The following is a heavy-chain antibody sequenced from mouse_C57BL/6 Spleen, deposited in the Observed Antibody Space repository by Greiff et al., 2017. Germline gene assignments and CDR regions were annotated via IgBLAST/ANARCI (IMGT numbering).Heavy chain of an antibody. V-gene: IGHV7-3*01. J-gene: IGHJ4*01. CDR1: GFTFTDYY. Sequence: EVQLVESGGGLVQPGGSLSLSCAASGFTFTDYYMSWVRQPPGKALEWLGFIRNKANGYTTEYSASVKGRFTISSDNSQSILYLQMNALRAEDSATYYCARSPLRLGAMDYWGQGTSVTVSS. D-gene: IGHD4-1*01. CDR2: IRNKANGYTT. CDR3: ARSPLRLGAMDY.